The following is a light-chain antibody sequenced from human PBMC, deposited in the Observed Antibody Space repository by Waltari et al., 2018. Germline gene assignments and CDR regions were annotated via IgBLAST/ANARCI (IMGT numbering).Light chain of an antibody. CDR1: SSNIGAPYD. V-gene: IGLV1-40*01. CDR3: QSYDITLGGHVV. Sequence: QSVLTQPPSVSGAPGQRVTISCTGSSSNIGAPYDGPWYQQLPGTAPKLLIYGNPNRPSGVPDRFSGSKSATSASLAITGLQAEDEADYYCQSYDITLGGHVVFGGGTKLTVL. CDR2: GNP. J-gene: IGLJ2*01.